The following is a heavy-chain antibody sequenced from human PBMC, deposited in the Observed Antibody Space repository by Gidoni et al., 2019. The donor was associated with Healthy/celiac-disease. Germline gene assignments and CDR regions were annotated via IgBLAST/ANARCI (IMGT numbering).Heavy chain of an antibody. V-gene: IGHV3-74*01. D-gene: IGHD3-3*01. CDR1: GFTFSSYW. Sequence: EVQLVESGGGLVQPGGSLRLSCAASGFTFSSYWMHWVRQAPGKGLVWVSRINSDGSSTSYADSVKGRFTISRDNAKNTLYLQMNSLRAEDTAVYYCARVTSDFWSGYYYYYYYMDVWGKGTTVTVSS. J-gene: IGHJ6*03. CDR3: ARVTSDFWSGYYYYYYYMDV. CDR2: INSDGSST.